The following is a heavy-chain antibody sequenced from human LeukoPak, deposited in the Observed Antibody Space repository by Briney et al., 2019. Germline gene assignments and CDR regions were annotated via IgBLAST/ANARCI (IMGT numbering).Heavy chain of an antibody. V-gene: IGHV3-7*03. D-gene: IGHD6-19*01. CDR1: GFMFSRYW. Sequence: GGSLRLSCAASGFMFSRYWMTWVRQAPGKGLEWVASIKRDGSEKQYVDSVKGQFTISRDNAKNSLYLQMNSLRAEDTAVYYCARLYSSGWSIDYWGQGTLVTVSS. CDR2: IKRDGSEK. J-gene: IGHJ4*02. CDR3: ARLYSSGWSIDY.